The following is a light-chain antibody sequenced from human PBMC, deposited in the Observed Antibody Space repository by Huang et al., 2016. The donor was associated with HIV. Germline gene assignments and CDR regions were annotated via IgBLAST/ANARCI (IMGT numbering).Light chain of an antibody. CDR3: QQYNNWHLT. V-gene: IGKV3-15*01. CDR2: GST. CDR1: QSGSTN. J-gene: IGKJ4*01. Sequence: IVMTQTQAPLPVSPGGRATLSSRASQSGSTNLAWYKQKPGQTPRLIIYGSTTRATGVPARFSGSGSGTDFTLTINSLHSEDFGIYYCQQYNNWHLTFGGGTKV.